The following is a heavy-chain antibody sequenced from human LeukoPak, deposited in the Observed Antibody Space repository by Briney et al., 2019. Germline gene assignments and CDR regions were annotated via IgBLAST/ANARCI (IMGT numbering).Heavy chain of an antibody. J-gene: IGHJ4*02. Sequence: GGSLRLSCAASGFTFSSSDMHWVRQATGKGLEWVSGISSGGATFYAGSVRGRFTISRENAKNFLYLQMNSLRAEDTAMYHCVTGAEGWAYWGQGAPVTVSS. CDR3: VTGAEGWAY. D-gene: IGHD1-26*01. V-gene: IGHV3-13*01. CDR1: GFTFSSSD. CDR2: ISSGGAT.